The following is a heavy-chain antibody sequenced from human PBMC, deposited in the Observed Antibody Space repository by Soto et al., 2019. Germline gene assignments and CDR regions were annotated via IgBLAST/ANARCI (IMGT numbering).Heavy chain of an antibody. Sequence: GESLKISCKGFGYSFTSYWIGWVRQMPGKGLEWMGIIYPGDSDTRYSPSFQGQVTISADKSISTAYLQWSSLKASDTAMYYCARRDGSGSYVIYSAFDIWGQGTMVTVSS. D-gene: IGHD3-10*01. V-gene: IGHV5-51*01. J-gene: IGHJ3*02. CDR2: IYPGDSDT. CDR1: GYSFTSYW. CDR3: ARRDGSGSYVIYSAFDI.